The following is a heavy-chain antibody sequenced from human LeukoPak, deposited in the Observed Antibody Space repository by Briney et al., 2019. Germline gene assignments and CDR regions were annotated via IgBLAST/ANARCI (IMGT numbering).Heavy chain of an antibody. V-gene: IGHV4-39*01. CDR3: ARYYDFWSGLDY. Sequence: PSETLSLTCTVSGGSISSSNYYWGWIRQPPGKGLEWIGSIYYSGSTYYNPSLKSRVTISVDTSKNQFSLKLSSVTAADTAVYYCARYYDFWSGLDYWGQGILVTVSS. CDR1: GGSISSSNYY. D-gene: IGHD3-3*01. CDR2: IYYSGST. J-gene: IGHJ4*02.